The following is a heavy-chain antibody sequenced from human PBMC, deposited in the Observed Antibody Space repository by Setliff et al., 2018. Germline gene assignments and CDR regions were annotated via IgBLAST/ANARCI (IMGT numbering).Heavy chain of an antibody. Sequence: GASVKVSCKASGYTFTGYYMHWVRQAPGQGLEWMGWISAYNGNTNYAQKLQGRVTMTTDTSTSTAYMELRSLRSDDTAVYYCARDPSLYCSSTSCSPHWFDPWGQGTLVTVSS. V-gene: IGHV1-18*04. D-gene: IGHD2-2*01. J-gene: IGHJ5*02. CDR2: ISAYNGNT. CDR3: ARDPSLYCSSTSCSPHWFDP. CDR1: GYTFTGYY.